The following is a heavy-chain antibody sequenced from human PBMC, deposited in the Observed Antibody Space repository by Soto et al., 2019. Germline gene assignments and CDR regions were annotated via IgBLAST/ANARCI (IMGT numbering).Heavy chain of an antibody. D-gene: IGHD6-6*01. CDR3: TRLNPHPSIAARQYAFDL. J-gene: IGHJ3*01. CDR2: VKSKDNNYAT. CDR1: GFMFSGSA. V-gene: IGHV3-73*01. Sequence: PGWSLRLSCAAAGFMFSGSAMHWVRQASGKGLEWIGRVKSKDNNYATAYAASVKGRFTVSRDDSTSTAYLQMSSLKTEDTAMYPGTRLNPHPSIAARQYAFDLWGQGTIVTVS.